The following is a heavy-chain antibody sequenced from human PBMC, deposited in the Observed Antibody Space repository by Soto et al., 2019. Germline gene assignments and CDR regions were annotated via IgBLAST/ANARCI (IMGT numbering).Heavy chain of an antibody. V-gene: IGHV4-4*02. D-gene: IGHD5-12*01. CDR1: GGSINSRDW. CDR3: ARVIDIVATGGNAFDI. J-gene: IGHJ3*02. CDR2: IYDGEKV. Sequence: PSETLSLTCAVSGGSINSRDWWNWVRQSPGKGLEWIGEIYDGEKVYYNPLLNSRVTISIDKSKNQLSLTLSSVTAADTAVYYCARVIDIVATGGNAFDIWGQGTMVTVSS.